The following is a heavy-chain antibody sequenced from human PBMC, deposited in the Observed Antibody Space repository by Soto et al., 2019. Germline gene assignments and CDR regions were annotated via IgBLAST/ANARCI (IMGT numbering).Heavy chain of an antibody. CDR1: GFTFSNYG. CDR3: EKDLTPRAPRHDH. CDR2: ILYDGSDK. V-gene: IGHV3-30*18. Sequence: QVQLVEYGGGVVQPGRSLRLSCVASGFTFSNYGMHWVRQAPGKGLEWVDVILYDGSDKYYADSVKGRFTISRDLSKNTLYLQMNSLRVEDTAVYYWEKDLTPRAPRHDHWGQGTLVTVSS. D-gene: IGHD3-9*01. J-gene: IGHJ4*02.